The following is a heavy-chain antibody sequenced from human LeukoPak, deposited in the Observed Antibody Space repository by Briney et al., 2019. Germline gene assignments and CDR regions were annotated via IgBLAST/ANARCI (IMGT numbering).Heavy chain of an antibody. J-gene: IGHJ4*02. D-gene: IGHD6-13*01. V-gene: IGHV3-30*02. CDR1: GFIFSSYG. Sequence: GGSLRLSCAASGFIFSSYGMHWVRQAPGKGLEWVAFIRYDGSNKYYADSVKGRFTISRDNSKNTLYLQMNSLRAEDTAVYYCARGRYSSSWAVDYWGQGALVTVSS. CDR3: ARGRYSSSWAVDY. CDR2: IRYDGSNK.